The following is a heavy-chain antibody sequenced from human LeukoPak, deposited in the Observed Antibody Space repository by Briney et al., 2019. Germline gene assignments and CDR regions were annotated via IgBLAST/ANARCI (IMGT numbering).Heavy chain of an antibody. CDR3: ARDRSRYYGMDV. CDR1: GFTFSSYG. V-gene: IGHV3-33*01. J-gene: IGHJ6*02. CDR2: IWSDGSNK. D-gene: IGHD6-25*01. Sequence: GGSLRLSCAASGFTFSSYGMHWVRQAPGKGLEWVAVIWSDGSNKYYADSVKGRFTISRDNSKNTLYLQMSSLRAEDTAVYHCARDRSRYYGMDVWGQGTTVTVSS.